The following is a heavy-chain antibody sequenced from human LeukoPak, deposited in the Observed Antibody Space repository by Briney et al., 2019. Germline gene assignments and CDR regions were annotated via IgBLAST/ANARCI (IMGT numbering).Heavy chain of an antibody. CDR3: AKLTRGVMGFDY. Sequence: PGGSLRLSCAASGFTFNNYWLHWVRQVPGKGLVWVSRMDSAGSSRTYADSVKGRFTISRDNAKNTLYLQMNSLRAEDTAVYYCAKLTRGVMGFDYWGQGTLVTVSS. CDR2: MDSAGSSR. J-gene: IGHJ4*02. CDR1: GFTFNNYW. D-gene: IGHD3-10*01. V-gene: IGHV3-74*03.